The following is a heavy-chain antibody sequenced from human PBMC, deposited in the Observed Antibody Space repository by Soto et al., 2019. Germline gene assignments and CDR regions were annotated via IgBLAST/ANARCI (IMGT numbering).Heavy chain of an antibody. V-gene: IGHV1-69*12. Sequence: QVQLVQSGAEVKKPGSSVKVSCKASGGTFSSCAITWVRQAPGQGLEWMGGIIPILGTANYAQKFKGRVTITADESTSTAYMELSSLRSEDTAVYYCARDRGPSSGYYPYWFDPWGQGTLATVSS. CDR2: IIPILGTA. J-gene: IGHJ5*02. D-gene: IGHD3-22*01. CDR3: ARDRGPSSGYYPYWFDP. CDR1: GGTFSSCA.